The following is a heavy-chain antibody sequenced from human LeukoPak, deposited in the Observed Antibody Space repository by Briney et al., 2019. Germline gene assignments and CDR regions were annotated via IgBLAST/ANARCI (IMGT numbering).Heavy chain of an antibody. J-gene: IGHJ4*02. V-gene: IGHV3-33*01. CDR3: ARDRDYGDHFDY. CDR2: IWYDGSNK. CDR1: GFTFSSYG. Sequence: GRSLRLSCAASGFTFSSYGMHWVRQAPGKGLEWVAVIWYDGSNKYYADSVKGRFTISRDNSKNTLYLQMNSLRAEDTAVYYCARDRDYGDHFDYWGQGTLVTVPS. D-gene: IGHD4-17*01.